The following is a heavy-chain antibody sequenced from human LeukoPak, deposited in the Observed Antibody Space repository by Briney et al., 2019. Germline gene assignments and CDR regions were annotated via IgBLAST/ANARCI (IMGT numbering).Heavy chain of an antibody. CDR2: INHSGST. Sequence: PSETLSLTCAVYGGSFSGYYWSWIRQPPGKGLEWIGKINHSGSTNYNPSLKSRVTISVDTSKNQFSLKLSSVTAADTAVYYCARGGATYYDFWSGPHVNRWFDPWGQGTLVTVSS. CDR3: ARGGATYYDFWSGPHVNRWFDP. CDR1: GGSFSGYY. J-gene: IGHJ5*02. D-gene: IGHD3-3*01. V-gene: IGHV4-34*01.